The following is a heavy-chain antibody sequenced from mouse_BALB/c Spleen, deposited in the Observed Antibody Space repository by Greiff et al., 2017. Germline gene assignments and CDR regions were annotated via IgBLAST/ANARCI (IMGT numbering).Heavy chain of an antibody. CDR2: INPSNGGT. CDR1: GYTFTSYY. CDR3: TRSGEYYAMDY. D-gene: IGHD3-1*01. J-gene: IGHJ4*01. V-gene: IGHV1S81*02. Sequence: QVQLQQPGAELVKPGASVKLSCKASGYTFTSYYMYWVKQRPGQGLEWIGGINPSNGGTNFNEKFKSKATLTVDKSSSTAYMQLSSLTSEDSAVYYCTRSGEYYAMDYWGQGTSVTVSS.